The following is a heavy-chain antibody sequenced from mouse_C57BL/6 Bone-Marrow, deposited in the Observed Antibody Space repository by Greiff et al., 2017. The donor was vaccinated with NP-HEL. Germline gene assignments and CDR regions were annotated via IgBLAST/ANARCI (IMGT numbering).Heavy chain of an antibody. Sequence: EVQLVESGGGLVQPKGSLKLSCAASGFSFNTYAMNWVRQAPGQGLEWVARIRSKSNNYATYYADSVKDRFTISRDDSESMLYLQMNNLKTEDTAMYYCVSSCCDWYFDVWGTGTTVTVSS. V-gene: IGHV10-1*01. CDR1: GFSFNTYA. D-gene: IGHD3-3*01. CDR3: VSSCCDWYFDV. CDR2: IRSKSNNYAT. J-gene: IGHJ1*03.